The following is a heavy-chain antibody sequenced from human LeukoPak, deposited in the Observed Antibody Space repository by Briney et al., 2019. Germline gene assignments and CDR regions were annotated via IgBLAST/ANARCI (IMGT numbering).Heavy chain of an antibody. Sequence: GGSLRRSCSAYGFTFSSYGMHWLRQAPGKGRVGEAFTRCDGSNKSQTDSVKGRFTISRDKSKNTLYLQMNSLRAEDRAVYYCAKSYGDVYGPGVWVDYWGQGTLVTVSS. CDR1: GFTFSSYG. J-gene: IGHJ4*02. CDR3: AKSYGDVYGPGVWVDY. V-gene: IGHV3-30*02. CDR2: TRCDGSNK. D-gene: IGHD3-16*01.